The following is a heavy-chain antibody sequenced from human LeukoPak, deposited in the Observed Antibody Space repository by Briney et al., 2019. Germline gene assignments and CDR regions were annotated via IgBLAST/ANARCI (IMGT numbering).Heavy chain of an antibody. CDR2: ISGGGSAI. Sequence: GGSLRPSCAASGFTFSDYYMSWIRQAPGKGLEWVSYISGGGSAIYYADSVKGRFTISRGNAKNSLYLQMNSLRAEDTAVYYCARANYGLDYWGQGTLVTVSS. V-gene: IGHV3-11*04. J-gene: IGHJ4*02. CDR3: ARANYGLDY. D-gene: IGHD1-7*01. CDR1: GFTFSDYY.